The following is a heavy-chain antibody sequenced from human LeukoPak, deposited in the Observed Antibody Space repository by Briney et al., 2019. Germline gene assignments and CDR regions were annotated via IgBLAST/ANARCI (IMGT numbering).Heavy chain of an antibody. V-gene: IGHV3-23*01. D-gene: IGHD3-3*01. CDR1: GFTFSSYA. CDR3: AKGGGGRSGYSLVDY. J-gene: IGHJ4*02. Sequence: PGGSLRLSCAASGFTFSSYAMSWARQAPGKGLEWVSAIGGSGGSTYYADSVKGRLTISRDNSKNTLYLQMNSLRAEDTAVYYCAKGGGGRSGYSLVDYWGQGTLVTVSS. CDR2: IGGSGGST.